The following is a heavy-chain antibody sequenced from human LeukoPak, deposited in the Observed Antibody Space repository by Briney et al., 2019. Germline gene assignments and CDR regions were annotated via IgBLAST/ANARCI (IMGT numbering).Heavy chain of an antibody. J-gene: IGHJ4*02. Sequence: SETLSLTCTVSGGSISSYYWSWIRQPPGKGLEWIGYIYYSGSTNYNPSFKSRVTIPVDTSKNQFSLKLSSVTAADTAVYCCARGNAARPLYYFDYWGQGTLVTVSS. V-gene: IGHV4-59*01. CDR3: ARGNAARPLYYFDY. CDR2: IYYSGST. CDR1: GGSISSYY. D-gene: IGHD6-6*01.